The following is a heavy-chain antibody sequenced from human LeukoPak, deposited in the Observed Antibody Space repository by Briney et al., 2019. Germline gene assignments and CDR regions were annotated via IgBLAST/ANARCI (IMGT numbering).Heavy chain of an antibody. J-gene: IGHJ4*02. CDR2: ISSSGSTI. D-gene: IGHD3-9*01. CDR3: ARASFPDKKFDY. CDR1: GFTYRSYE. Sequence: GGSLRLSCAGTGFTYRSYEINWLRQALWKGLAWVSYISSSGSTIYYADSVKGRFTISRDNAKNSLYLHMNSLRAEDTAVYYCARASFPDKKFDYWGQGTLVTVSS. V-gene: IGHV3-48*03.